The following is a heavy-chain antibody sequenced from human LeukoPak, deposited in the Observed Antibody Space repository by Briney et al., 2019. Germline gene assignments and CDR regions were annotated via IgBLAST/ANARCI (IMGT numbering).Heavy chain of an antibody. CDR3: ASGGDIVVVPAASDAFDI. CDR2: ISSSGSTI. V-gene: IGHV3-48*03. J-gene: IGHJ3*02. Sequence: GGSLRLSCAASGFTFSSYEMNWVRQAPGKGLEWVSYISSSGSTIYYADSVKGRFTISRDNAKNSLYLQMNSLRAEDTAVYYCASGGDIVVVPAASDAFDIWGQGTMVTVSS. D-gene: IGHD2-2*01. CDR1: GFTFSSYE.